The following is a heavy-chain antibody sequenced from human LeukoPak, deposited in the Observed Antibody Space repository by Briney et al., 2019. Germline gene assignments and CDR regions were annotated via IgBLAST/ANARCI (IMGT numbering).Heavy chain of an antibody. CDR1: GFTFSDYY. J-gene: IGHJ3*02. CDR2: ISSSGSTI. Sequence: GGSLRLSCAASGFTFSDYYMSWIRQAPGKGLEWVSYISSSGSTIYYADSVKGRFTISRDNAKNSLYLQMDSLRAEDTAVYYCARARASSGAGAFDIWGQGTMVTVSS. V-gene: IGHV3-11*01. CDR3: ARARASSGAGAFDI. D-gene: IGHD3-22*01.